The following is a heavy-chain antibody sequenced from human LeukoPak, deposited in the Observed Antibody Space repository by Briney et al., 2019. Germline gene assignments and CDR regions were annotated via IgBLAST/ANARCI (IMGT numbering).Heavy chain of an antibody. D-gene: IGHD3-22*01. Sequence: PGGSLRLSCAASGFTFSSYAMSWVRQAPGKGLEWVSAISGSGGSTYYADSVKGRFTISRDNSKNTLYLQMSSLRAEDTAVYYCAGDSSGYYYGTNDYWGQGTLVTVSS. CDR2: ISGSGGST. J-gene: IGHJ4*02. V-gene: IGHV3-23*01. CDR1: GFTFSSYA. CDR3: AGDSSGYYYGTNDY.